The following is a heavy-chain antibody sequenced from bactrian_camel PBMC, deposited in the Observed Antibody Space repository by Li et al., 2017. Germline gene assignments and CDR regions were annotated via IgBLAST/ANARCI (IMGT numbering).Heavy chain of an antibody. CDR1: RNTYRC. Sequence: QLVESGGGSVQAGGSLRPSCTASRNTYRCMGWFRQAPGKLHEGVAAIYRGGRTTYYPDSVKGRFTISSDSAKNTIYLQMNNLQPDDTAMYYCAGDIPNSGANCNSERERDFPRWGRGTQVTVS. CDR2: IYRGGRTT. D-gene: IGHD1*01. J-gene: IGHJ4*01. CDR3: AGDIPNSGANCNSERERDFPR. V-gene: IGHV3S40*01.